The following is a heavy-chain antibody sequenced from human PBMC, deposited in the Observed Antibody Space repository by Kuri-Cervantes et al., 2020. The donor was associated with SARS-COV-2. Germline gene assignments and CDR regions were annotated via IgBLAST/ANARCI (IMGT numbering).Heavy chain of an antibody. CDR3: ARGIRDSDY. J-gene: IGHJ4*02. CDR1: GFTFSNQG. Sequence: GESLKISCVVSGFTFSNQGMHWVRQAPGKGLEWVAVIWYDGSNTYYADSVEGRFTISRDNSKNTLYLQMNDLRAEDTAVYYCARGIRDSDYWGQGTLVTVSS. CDR2: IWYDGSNT. V-gene: IGHV3-33*01.